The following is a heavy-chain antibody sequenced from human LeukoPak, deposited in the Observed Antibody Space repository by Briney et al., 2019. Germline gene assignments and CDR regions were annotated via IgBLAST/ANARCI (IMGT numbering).Heavy chain of an antibody. CDR1: GFTFSDYY. CDR3: ARGGYGDYFDAFDI. J-gene: IGHJ3*02. CDR2: ISSSGSTI. V-gene: IGHV3-11*01. D-gene: IGHD4-17*01. Sequence: PGGSLRLSCATSGFTFSDYYMSWIRQAPGKGLEWVSYISSSGSTIYYADSVKGRFTISRDNAKNSLYLQMNSLRAEDTALYHCARGGYGDYFDAFDIWGQGTMVTVSS.